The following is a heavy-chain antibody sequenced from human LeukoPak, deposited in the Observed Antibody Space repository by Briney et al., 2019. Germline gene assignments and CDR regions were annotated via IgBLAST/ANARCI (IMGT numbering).Heavy chain of an antibody. CDR2: ISGYVDRI. CDR1: GFAFRSFV. J-gene: IGHJ4*02. CDR3: AKEGVAETTRGAYFDH. Sequence: GGSLRLSCAASGFAFRSFVVSWVRQAPGKGLEGVSSISGYVDRINYADYVKGRFTISRDNSKNMLYLQMNSLRAEDTATYYCAKEGVAETTRGAYFDHWGQGTLVTVFS. D-gene: IGHD4-17*01. V-gene: IGHV3-23*01.